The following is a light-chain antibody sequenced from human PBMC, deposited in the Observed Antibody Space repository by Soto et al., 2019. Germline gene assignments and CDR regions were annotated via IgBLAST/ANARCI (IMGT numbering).Light chain of an antibody. CDR2: WGS. J-gene: IGKJ1*01. V-gene: IGKV2-28*01. Sequence: DIVRNQSPPSLSVTPGEPASISCRSSQSLLHSSGHYFLNWYLQKPGQSPQLLIYWGSNRASGVPDRFSGSGSGTDFTLQIRGVEAEDVGVYYCMQAAQTRTFGQGTKVEIK. CDR1: QSLLHSSGHYF. CDR3: MQAAQTRT.